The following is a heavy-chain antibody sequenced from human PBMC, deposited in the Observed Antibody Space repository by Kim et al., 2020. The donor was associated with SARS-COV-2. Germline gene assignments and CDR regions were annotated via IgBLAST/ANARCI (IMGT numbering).Heavy chain of an antibody. D-gene: IGHD3-22*01. J-gene: IGHJ4*02. CDR3: AKDRGYNSSGYSDY. Sequence: YADSVKGRFTISRDNSKNMLFLQMDSLRPEDTAVYYCAKDRGYNSSGYSDYWGQGTLVTVSS. V-gene: IGHV3-30*02.